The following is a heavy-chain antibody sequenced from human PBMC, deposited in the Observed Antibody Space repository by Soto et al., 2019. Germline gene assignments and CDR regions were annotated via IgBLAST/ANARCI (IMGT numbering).Heavy chain of an antibody. CDR1: GYTFTSYG. CDR3: ARAVTTMAGNWFDP. Sequence: EASVKVSCKASGYTFTSYGISWVRQAPGQGLEWMGWISAYNGNTNYAQKLQGRVTMTTDTSTSTAYMELRSLRSDDTAVYYCARAVTTMAGNWFDPWGQGTLVTVSS. J-gene: IGHJ5*02. CDR2: ISAYNGNT. V-gene: IGHV1-18*01. D-gene: IGHD3-3*01.